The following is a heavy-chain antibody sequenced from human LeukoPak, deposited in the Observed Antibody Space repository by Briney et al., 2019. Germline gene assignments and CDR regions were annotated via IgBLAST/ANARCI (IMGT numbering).Heavy chain of an antibody. CDR3: ARGSIAAAFQFDY. CDR2: ISSSGSTI. Sequence: PGGSLRLSCAASGFTFSDYYMSWIRQAPGKGLEWVSYISSSGSTIYYADSVKGRFTISRNNAKNSLYLQMNSLRAEDTAVYYCARGSIAAAFQFDYWGQGTLVTVSS. V-gene: IGHV3-11*04. J-gene: IGHJ4*02. D-gene: IGHD6-13*01. CDR1: GFTFSDYY.